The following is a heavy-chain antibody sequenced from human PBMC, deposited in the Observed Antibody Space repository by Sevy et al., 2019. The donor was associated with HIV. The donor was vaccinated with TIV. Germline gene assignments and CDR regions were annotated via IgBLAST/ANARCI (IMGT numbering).Heavy chain of an antibody. CDR2: FYNGDST. Sequence: GGSLRLSCAATGFTVTSNYMSWVRQGPGKGLEWVSGFYNGDSTQYADSVKGRFTISRDKSNNTLYLQLDRLRAEDTAVYYCAREAGSSSFDYWGQGTLVTVSS. D-gene: IGHD6-13*01. CDR3: AREAGSSSFDY. J-gene: IGHJ4*02. CDR1: GFTVTSNY. V-gene: IGHV3-53*01.